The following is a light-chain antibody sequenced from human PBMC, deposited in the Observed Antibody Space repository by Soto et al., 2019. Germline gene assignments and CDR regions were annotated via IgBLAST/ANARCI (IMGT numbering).Light chain of an antibody. Sequence: ELVMTQSPATLSVSPGERATLSCGASQSVRSNLAWYQQKPGQAPRLLIYGASTRATGIPDRFSGSGSGTDFTLTISSLQSEDFAVYYCQQYGGSPFTFGPGTKVDIK. J-gene: IGKJ3*01. CDR2: GAS. CDR3: QQYGGSPFT. CDR1: QSVRSN. V-gene: IGKV3-15*01.